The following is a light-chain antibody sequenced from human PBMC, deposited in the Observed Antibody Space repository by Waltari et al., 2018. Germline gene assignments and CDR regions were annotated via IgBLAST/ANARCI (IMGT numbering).Light chain of an antibody. CDR2: EGT. Sequence: QSALTQPASVSGSPGQSITIPCTGTSSDVGRYNLVSWYQQHPGKAPKLMIYEGTKRPSGVSNRFSGSKSGNTASLTISGLQAEDEAYYYCCSYAGTGTFVVFGGGTKLTVL. J-gene: IGLJ2*01. CDR3: CSYAGTGTFVV. CDR1: SSDVGRYNL. V-gene: IGLV2-23*03.